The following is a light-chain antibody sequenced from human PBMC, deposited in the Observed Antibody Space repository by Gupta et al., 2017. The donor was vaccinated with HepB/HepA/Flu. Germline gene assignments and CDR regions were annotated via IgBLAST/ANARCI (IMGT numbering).Light chain of an antibody. CDR3: QKYGRAPLT. Sequence: DIQMTQSPSSLSASVGDRVTITCRASQGFSNYLAWYQQKPGKVPKLLIYDVSTLQSGVPSRFSGSGSGTDFTRTITSLQPEDVATYYCQKYGRAPLTFGGGTKVEIK. CDR2: DVS. J-gene: IGKJ4*01. V-gene: IGKV1-27*01. CDR1: QGFSNY.